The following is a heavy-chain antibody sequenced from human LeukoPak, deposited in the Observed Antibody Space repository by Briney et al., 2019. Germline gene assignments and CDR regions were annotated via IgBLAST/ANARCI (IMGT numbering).Heavy chain of an antibody. CDR1: GFTFSDYY. CDR3: ARHRRIADRPLFAY. Sequence: PGGSLRLSCAASGFTFSDYYMSWIRQAPGKGLEWVSSITSDSSHTYYVDSVKGRFTISRDNAKNSLYLQTNSLRAEDTALYYCARHRRIADRPLFAYWGQATLVTVSS. CDR2: ITSDSSHT. J-gene: IGHJ4*02. D-gene: IGHD6-6*01. V-gene: IGHV3-11*06.